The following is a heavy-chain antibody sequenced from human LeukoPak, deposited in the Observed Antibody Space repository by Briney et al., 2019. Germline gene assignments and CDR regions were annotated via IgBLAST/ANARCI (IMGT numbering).Heavy chain of an antibody. V-gene: IGHV3-23*01. CDR1: GFTFSSYA. D-gene: IGHD6-13*01. CDR2: ISGSGDNT. CDR3: AKAHSSSWYYFDY. J-gene: IGHJ4*02. Sequence: HPGGSLRLSCAASGFTFSSYAMSWVRQAPGKGLEWVSIISGSGDNTYYADSMKGRFTISRDNSKNTLYLQMNSLRAEDTAVYYCAKAHSSSWYYFDYWGQGTLVTVSS.